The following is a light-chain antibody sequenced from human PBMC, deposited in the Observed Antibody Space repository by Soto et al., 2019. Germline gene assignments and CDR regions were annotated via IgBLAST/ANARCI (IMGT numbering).Light chain of an antibody. J-gene: IGKJ5*01. CDR2: DAP. CDR1: QTVGVR. Sequence: EIVLTQSPATLSSSPGERATLSCRASQTVGVRLAWYQHKPGQAPRLLIYDAPNRATGVPDRFSGSGSGTDFSLTISRLGPEDFAVYHCQQYSSSPRTFGQGTRLEIK. CDR3: QQYSSSPRT. V-gene: IGKV3-20*01.